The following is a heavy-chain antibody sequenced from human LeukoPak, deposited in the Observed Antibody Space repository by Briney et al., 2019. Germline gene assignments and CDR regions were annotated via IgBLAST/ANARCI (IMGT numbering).Heavy chain of an antibody. Sequence: GGSLRLSCAASGFTFNSYWMSWVRQAPGKGLEWVANIKQDGSEKYYVDSVKGRSTISRDNSKNTLYLQMNSLRAEDTAVYYCAKSHGYSYGFDYWGQGTLVTVSS. V-gene: IGHV3-7*01. CDR1: GFTFNSYW. J-gene: IGHJ4*02. D-gene: IGHD5-18*01. CDR3: AKSHGYSYGFDY. CDR2: IKQDGSEK.